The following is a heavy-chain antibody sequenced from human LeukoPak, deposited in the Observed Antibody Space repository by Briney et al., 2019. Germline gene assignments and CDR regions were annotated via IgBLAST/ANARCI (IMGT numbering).Heavy chain of an antibody. CDR3: ARVVPAAMIFGY. Sequence: TSETLSLTCTVSGGSISSSSYYWGWIRQPPGKGLEWIGSIYHSGSTYYNPSLKSRVTISVDTSKNQFSLKLSSVTAADTAVYYCARVVPAAMIFGYWGQGTLVTVSS. V-gene: IGHV4-39*07. D-gene: IGHD2-2*01. CDR1: GGSISSSSYY. CDR2: IYHSGST. J-gene: IGHJ4*02.